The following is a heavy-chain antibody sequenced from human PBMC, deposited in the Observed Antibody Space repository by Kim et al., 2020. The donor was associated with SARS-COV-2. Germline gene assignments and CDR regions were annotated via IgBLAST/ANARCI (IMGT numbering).Heavy chain of an antibody. CDR3: ARDYRAATGGYYYYYGMDV. Sequence: ASVKVSCKTSGYTFTGYYMHWVRQAPGQGLEWMGWINPNSGGTNYAQKFQGRVTMTRDTSISTAYMELSRLRSDDTAVYYCARDYRAATGGYYYYYGMDVWGQGTTVTVSS. D-gene: IGHD3-16*01. CDR1: GYTFTGYY. J-gene: IGHJ6*02. CDR2: INPNSGGT. V-gene: IGHV1-2*02.